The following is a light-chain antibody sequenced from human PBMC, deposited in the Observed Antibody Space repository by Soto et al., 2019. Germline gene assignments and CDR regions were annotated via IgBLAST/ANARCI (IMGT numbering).Light chain of an antibody. V-gene: IGKV1-5*01. CDR2: DAS. J-gene: IGKJ2*01. CDR1: QSIDNW. CDR3: QQYDTFPYT. Sequence: DIQMTPSPSFVSASVGDRATITCRASQSIDNWLAWYQQKPGKAPKLLHYDASSLESGVSSGFNGRGSWTEFTLTISSLRPYDFATYYCQQYDTFPYTFGQGTKVDIK.